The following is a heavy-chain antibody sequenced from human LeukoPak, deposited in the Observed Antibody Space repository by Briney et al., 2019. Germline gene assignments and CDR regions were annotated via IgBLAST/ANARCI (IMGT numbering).Heavy chain of an antibody. CDR2: INHSGST. Sequence: PGGSLRLSCAASGFTFSSYAMSWVRQPPGKGLEWIGEINHSGSTNYNPSLKSRVTISVDTSKNQFSLKLSSVTAADTAVYYCARVVPKYYYYYGMDVWGQGTTVTVSS. CDR3: ARVVPKYYYYYGMDV. CDR1: GFTFSSYA. V-gene: IGHV4-34*01. J-gene: IGHJ6*02.